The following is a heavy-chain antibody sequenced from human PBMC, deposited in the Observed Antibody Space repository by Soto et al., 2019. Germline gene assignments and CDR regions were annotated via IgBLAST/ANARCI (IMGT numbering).Heavy chain of an antibody. V-gene: IGHV3-48*02. CDR2: ISSRSSTI. D-gene: IGHD6-6*01. Sequence: EVQLVESGGGLVQPGGSLRLSCAASGFTFSTYSMNWVRQAPGKGLEWLSYISSRSSTIYYADSVKGRFTISRDNAKNSLYLQINSLRDEDTAVYFCAALSISSPFDYWGQGTLVTVSS. CDR1: GFTFSTYS. CDR3: AALSISSPFDY. J-gene: IGHJ4*02.